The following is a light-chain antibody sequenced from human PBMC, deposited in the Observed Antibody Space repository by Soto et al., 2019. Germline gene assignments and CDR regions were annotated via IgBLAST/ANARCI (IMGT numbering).Light chain of an antibody. CDR3: QHYGSSPLT. Sequence: EIVLTQSPGTLSLSPGERATLSCRASQSVSSSYLAWYQQKPGQAPRLLIYGASSRATGIPDRFSGSGSGTDFILSISRLEPEVFALYYCQHYGSSPLTCGGGTKVDIK. J-gene: IGKJ4*01. V-gene: IGKV3-20*01. CDR1: QSVSSSY. CDR2: GAS.